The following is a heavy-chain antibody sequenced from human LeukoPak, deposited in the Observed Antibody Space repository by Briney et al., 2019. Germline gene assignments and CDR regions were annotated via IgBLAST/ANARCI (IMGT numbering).Heavy chain of an antibody. CDR1: GFTFSSYG. V-gene: IGHV3-30*02. J-gene: IGHJ4*02. CDR3: ARGSSSWQGYSFDY. D-gene: IGHD6-13*01. Sequence: GGSLRLSCAASGFTFSSYGMHWVRQAPGKGLEWVAFIRYDGSNKYYADSVKGRFTISRDNSKNTLYMQMNSLRAEDTAVYYCARGSSSWQGYSFDYWGQGTLVTVSS. CDR2: IRYDGSNK.